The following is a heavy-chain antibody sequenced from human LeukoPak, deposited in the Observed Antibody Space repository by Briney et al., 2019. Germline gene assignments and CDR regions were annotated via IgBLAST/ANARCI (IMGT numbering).Heavy chain of an antibody. Sequence: GGSLRLSCAASGFTFSSYEMNWVHQAPGKGLEWVSYISSSGSTIYYADSVKGRFTISRDNAKNSLYLQMNSLRAEDTAVYYCARIMVATTREAFDYWGQGTLVTVSS. D-gene: IGHD5-12*01. V-gene: IGHV3-48*03. CDR1: GFTFSSYE. CDR3: ARIMVATTREAFDY. CDR2: ISSSGSTI. J-gene: IGHJ4*02.